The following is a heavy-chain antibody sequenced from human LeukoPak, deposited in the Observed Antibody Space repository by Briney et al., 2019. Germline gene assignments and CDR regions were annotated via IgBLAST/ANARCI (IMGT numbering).Heavy chain of an antibody. Sequence: GGSLRLSCAASGFSFSNYWMHWVRQAPGKGLVWVSRISTDGSSTSYADSVKGRFTVSRDNAKNTLHLQMNSLRAEDTAVYYCARALGGGSYFGGDYWGQGTLVTVSS. CDR1: GFSFSNYW. J-gene: IGHJ4*02. CDR2: ISTDGSST. CDR3: ARALGGGSYFGGDY. V-gene: IGHV3-74*01. D-gene: IGHD2-15*01.